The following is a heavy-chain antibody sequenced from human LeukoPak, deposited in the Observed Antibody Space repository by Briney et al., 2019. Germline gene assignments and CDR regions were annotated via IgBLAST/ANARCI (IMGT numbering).Heavy chain of an antibody. D-gene: IGHD3-22*01. J-gene: IGHJ1*01. CDR3: ARETSYSSGYYGYFQH. CDR1: GYTFTAYD. V-gene: IGHV1-46*01. Sequence: GASVKVSCKASGYTFTAYDINWVRQAPGQGLEWMGIINPSGGSTSYAQKFQGRVTMTRDMSTSTVYMELSSLRSEDTAVYYCARETSYSSGYYGYFQHWGQGTLVTVSS. CDR2: INPSGGST.